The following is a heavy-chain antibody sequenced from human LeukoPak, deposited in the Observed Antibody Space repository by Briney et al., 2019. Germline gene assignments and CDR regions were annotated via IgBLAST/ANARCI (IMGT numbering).Heavy chain of an antibody. J-gene: IGHJ4*02. CDR2: ITSGSTI. V-gene: IGHV3-48*03. CDR3: ARGRRGLDY. CDR1: GFTFSSYE. D-gene: IGHD5-24*01. Sequence: GGSLRLSCAASGFTFSSYEMNWVRQAPGKGLEWVSYITSGSTIYYADSVKGRFTISRDNAKSSLYLQMNGLRAEDTAVYYCARGRRGLDYWGQGTLVTVYS.